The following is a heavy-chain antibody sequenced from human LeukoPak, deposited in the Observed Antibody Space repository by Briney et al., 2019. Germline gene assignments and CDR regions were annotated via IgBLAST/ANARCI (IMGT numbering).Heavy chain of an antibody. CDR1: GLTFNTYA. Sequence: PGGSLRLSCAASGLTFNTYAMHWVRQAPGKGLEWLSLISYDGSNKYYADSVKGRFTISRDNSKNTLYLQMNSLRAEDTAVYYCAKGVVVAPDVTPFDYWGQGTLVTVSS. CDR2: ISYDGSNK. D-gene: IGHD2-2*01. CDR3: AKGVVVAPDVTPFDY. J-gene: IGHJ4*02. V-gene: IGHV3-30*18.